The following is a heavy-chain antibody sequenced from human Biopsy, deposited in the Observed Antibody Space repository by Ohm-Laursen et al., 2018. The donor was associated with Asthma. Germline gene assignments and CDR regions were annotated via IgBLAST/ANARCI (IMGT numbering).Heavy chain of an antibody. Sequence: SLRLSCAASGFTFSNYAMTWVRQAPGKGLEWVSAISGGGGGTKYADSVKGRFTISRDNSKNTLSLQMSSLRDEDTAVYYCALKYRNSVFPEYGMDVWGQGTTVTVSS. J-gene: IGHJ6*02. CDR2: ISGGGGGT. V-gene: IGHV3-23*01. CDR3: ALKYRNSVFPEYGMDV. D-gene: IGHD4-11*01. CDR1: GFTFSNYA.